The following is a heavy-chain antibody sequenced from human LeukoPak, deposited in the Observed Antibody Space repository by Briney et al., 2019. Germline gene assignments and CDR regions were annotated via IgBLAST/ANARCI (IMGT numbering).Heavy chain of an antibody. CDR2: INHSGST. Sequence: SETLSLTCAVYGGSFSGYYWSWIRQPPGKGLEWIGEINHSGSTNYNPSLKSRVTISVDTSKNQFSLKLSSVTAADTAVYYCAVWSAYYTWYWFDPWGQGTLVTVSS. D-gene: IGHD3-3*01. CDR3: AVWSAYYTWYWFDP. V-gene: IGHV4-34*01. J-gene: IGHJ5*02. CDR1: GGSFSGYY.